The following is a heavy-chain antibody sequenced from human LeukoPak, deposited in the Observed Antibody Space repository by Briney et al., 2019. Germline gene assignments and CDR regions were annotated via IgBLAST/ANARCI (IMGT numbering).Heavy chain of an antibody. V-gene: IGHV4-34*01. CDR1: GGSFSGYY. J-gene: IGHJ4*02. CDR3: ARQDIVVVPAAIGPDY. CDR2: IYYSGST. D-gene: IGHD2-2*01. Sequence: SETLSLTCAVYGGSFSGYYWSWIRQPPGKGLEWIGSIYYSGSTYYNPSLKSRVTISVDTSKNQFSLKLSSVTAADTAVYYCARQDIVVVPAAIGPDYWGQGTLVTVSS.